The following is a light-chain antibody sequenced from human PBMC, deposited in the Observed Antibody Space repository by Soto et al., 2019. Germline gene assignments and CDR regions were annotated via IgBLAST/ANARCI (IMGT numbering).Light chain of an antibody. CDR3: QQYGSSPTWT. V-gene: IGKV3-20*01. Sequence: EIVLTQSPGTLSLSPGERATLSCRASQSVSSSYLAWYQQKPGQAPRLLIFGASSRATGIPDRFSGSGSWTDFTITISRLEPEDFAVYYCQQYGSSPTWTFGQGTKVEIK. CDR2: GAS. CDR1: QSVSSSY. J-gene: IGKJ1*01.